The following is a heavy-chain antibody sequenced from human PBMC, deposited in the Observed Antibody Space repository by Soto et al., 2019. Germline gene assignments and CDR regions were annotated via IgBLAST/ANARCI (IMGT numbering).Heavy chain of an antibody. CDR3: ARGFPLGGVALTSNYHYYYMDG. D-gene: IGHD3-16*01. V-gene: IGHV3-21*01. J-gene: IGHJ6*03. CDR1: GFTFISYI. CDR2: ISSSSSYI. Sequence: PGGALRLSCAASGFTFISYIMNWVLQAPGRGLEWVSSISSSSSYIYYADSVKGRFTISRDNAKNSLYLQMNSLRAEDTAVYYCARGFPLGGVALTSNYHYYYMDGCGQGTTVPVAS.